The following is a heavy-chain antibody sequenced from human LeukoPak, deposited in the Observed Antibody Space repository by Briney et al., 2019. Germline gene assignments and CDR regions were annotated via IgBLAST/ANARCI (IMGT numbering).Heavy chain of an antibody. Sequence: GGSLRLSCAASGFTFSSYAMSWVRQAPGKGPEWVSFISDSGGITYYADSVKGRFTISRDNSKNTLYLQMNSLRAEDTAVYYCAKNTQYSGYYDCWGQGTLVAVSS. V-gene: IGHV3-23*01. D-gene: IGHD6-6*01. CDR1: GFTFSSYA. CDR3: AKNTQYSGYYDC. CDR2: ISDSGGIT. J-gene: IGHJ4*02.